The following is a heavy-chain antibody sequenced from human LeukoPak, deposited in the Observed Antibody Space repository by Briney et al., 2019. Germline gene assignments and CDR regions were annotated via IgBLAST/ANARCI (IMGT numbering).Heavy chain of an antibody. V-gene: IGHV1-2*02. Sequence: ASVKVSCKASGYTFTGYYMHWVRQAPGQGLEWVGWINPNSGGTNYAQKFQGRVTMTRDTSISTAYMELSRLRSDDTAVYYCARVGYSSGWYADYWGQGTLVTVSS. CDR3: ARVGYSSGWYADY. CDR1: GYTFTGYY. D-gene: IGHD6-19*01. J-gene: IGHJ4*02. CDR2: INPNSGGT.